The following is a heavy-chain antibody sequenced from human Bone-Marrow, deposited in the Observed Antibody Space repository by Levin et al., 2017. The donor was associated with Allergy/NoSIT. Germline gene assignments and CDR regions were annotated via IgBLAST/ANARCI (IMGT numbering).Heavy chain of an antibody. D-gene: IGHD4-23*01. CDR1: GGSIRSSY. Sequence: SPTLSLPCTVSGGSIRSSYWSWIRQPPGKGLEWIGYIYYSGSTNYNPSLKSRVTISVDTSKNQFSLKLSSVTAADTAVYYCARDTTVVTIRTQRTSYYYYGMDVWGQGTTVTVSS. J-gene: IGHJ6*02. CDR2: IYYSGST. V-gene: IGHV4-59*01. CDR3: ARDTTVVTIRTQRTSYYYYGMDV.